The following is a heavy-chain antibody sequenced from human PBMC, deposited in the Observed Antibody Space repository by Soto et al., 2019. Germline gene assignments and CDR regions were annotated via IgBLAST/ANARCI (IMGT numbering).Heavy chain of an antibody. V-gene: IGHV1-3*01. D-gene: IGHD3-22*01. CDR3: ARGEAPIVVVITWFDP. CDR1: GYTFTSYA. CDR2: INAGNGNT. J-gene: IGHJ5*02. Sequence: VSVKLYCKASGYTFTSYAMHWVRQDPGQRLEWMGWINAGNGNTKYSQKFQGRVTITRDTSASTAYVELSSLRSEDTAVYYCARGEAPIVVVITWFDPWGQGTLVTVSS.